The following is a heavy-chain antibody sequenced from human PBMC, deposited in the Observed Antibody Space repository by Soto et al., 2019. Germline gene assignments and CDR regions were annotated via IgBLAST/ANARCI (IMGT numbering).Heavy chain of an antibody. J-gene: IGHJ4*02. CDR1: GGSISNGYYY. D-gene: IGHD2-15*01. CDR2: IYHSGRT. V-gene: IGHV4-31*03. CDR3: ARWVEVSHDYFDS. Sequence: SETLSLTCTVSGGSISNGYYYWSWVRQNPGKGLEWIGHIYHSGRTYYNPSLKSRVTISVNTSKNQFSLNLSSVTAADTAVYYCARWVEVSHDYFDSWGQGTPVTVSS.